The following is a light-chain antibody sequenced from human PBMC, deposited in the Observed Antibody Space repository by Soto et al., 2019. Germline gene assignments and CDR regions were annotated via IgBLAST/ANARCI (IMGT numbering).Light chain of an antibody. V-gene: IGLV1-51*01. J-gene: IGLJ2*01. CDR1: SSNIGNNY. CDR3: ATWDSGLSGEV. CDR2: DNN. Sequence: QSVLTQPPSVSAAPGQKVTISCSGSSSNIGNNYVSWYQQLPGTAPKLLIYDNNKRPSGIPDRFSGSKSGTSATLGITGLQTGDEADYHCATWDSGLSGEVFGGGTKLTVL.